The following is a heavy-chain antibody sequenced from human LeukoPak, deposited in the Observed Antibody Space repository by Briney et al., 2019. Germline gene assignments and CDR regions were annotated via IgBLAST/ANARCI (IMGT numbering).Heavy chain of an antibody. V-gene: IGHV3-23*01. J-gene: IGHJ3*01. CDR3: ARDMQLST. D-gene: IGHD3-16*02. CDR2: ISYSGANS. CDR1: GFTSSGSA. Sequence: QAGGSLRLSCAASGFTSSGSAMSWVRQAPGEGLEWVSLISYSGANSYYTDSVRGRFTISRDNSKDTLFLQMNSLRDEDTAIYYCARDMQLSTWGLGTMVTVSS.